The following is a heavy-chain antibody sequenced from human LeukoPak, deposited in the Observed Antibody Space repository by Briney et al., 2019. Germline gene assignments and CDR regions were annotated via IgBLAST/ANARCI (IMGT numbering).Heavy chain of an antibody. Sequence: TGGSLRLSCAASGFTFSNYAMGWVRQVPGKGLEWVSGISDSSGSTYYADSVRGRFTISRDNSKNTLYLQMNSLRAEDTAVYYCAKERTSQLPDYYFDYWGQGTLVTISS. CDR2: ISDSSGST. D-gene: IGHD2-21*02. CDR1: GFTFSNYA. J-gene: IGHJ4*02. CDR3: AKERTSQLPDYYFDY. V-gene: IGHV3-23*01.